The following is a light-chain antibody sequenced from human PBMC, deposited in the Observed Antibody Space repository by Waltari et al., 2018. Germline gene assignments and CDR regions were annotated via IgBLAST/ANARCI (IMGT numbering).Light chain of an antibody. CDR3: QQSYSTPPL. CDR1: QSISSY. CDR2: AAS. Sequence: DIQMTQSPSSLSASVRDRVTITCRASQSISSYLNWYQQKPGKAPKLLIYAASSLQSGVPSRFSGSGSGTDFTLTISSLQPEDFATYYCQQSYSTPPLFGQGTKLE. V-gene: IGKV1-39*01. J-gene: IGKJ2*01.